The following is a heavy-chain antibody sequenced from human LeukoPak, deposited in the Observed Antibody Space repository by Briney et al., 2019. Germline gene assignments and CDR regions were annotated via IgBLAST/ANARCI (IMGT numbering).Heavy chain of an antibody. V-gene: IGHV3-49*04. J-gene: IGHJ4*02. Sequence: GGSLRLSCTASGFTFGDYAMTWVRQAPGKGLEWVGLIKGRFTISRDDSKGIAYLQMNSLKTEDTAVYYCTRDQTPYYWGQGTLVTVSS. CDR2: I. CDR3: TRDQTPYY. CDR1: GFTFGDYA.